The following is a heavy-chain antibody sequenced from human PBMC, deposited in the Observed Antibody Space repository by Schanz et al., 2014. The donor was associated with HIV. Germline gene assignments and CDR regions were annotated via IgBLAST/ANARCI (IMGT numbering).Heavy chain of an antibody. CDR1: GFNFNSYG. CDR3: AKPEYDSRGNSQSHFDY. Sequence: QVQLVESGGGVVQPGRSLRLSCVASGFNFNSYGMHWVRQAPGKGLEWVAVTSYDGTKKHYADSVKGRFTISRDNSKNTLYLQMTTLRIDDTVVYYCAKPEYDSRGNSQSHFDYWGQGTLVTVSS. D-gene: IGHD3-22*01. V-gene: IGHV3-30*18. J-gene: IGHJ4*02. CDR2: TSYDGTKK.